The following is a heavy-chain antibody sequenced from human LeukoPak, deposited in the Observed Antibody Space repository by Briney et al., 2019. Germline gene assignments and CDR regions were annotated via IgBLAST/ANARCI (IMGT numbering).Heavy chain of an antibody. CDR3: TRDGGPIVVVVPYYFDN. J-gene: IGHJ4*02. D-gene: IGHD2-15*01. Sequence: GGSLRLSCAASGFTFSNYAMNWVRQAPGRGLEWLSFITSTSTTISYADSVKGRFTISRDNAKSSLYLQMNSLRAEDTAVYYCTRDGGPIVVVVPYYFDNWGQGTLVTVSS. CDR2: ITSTSTTI. CDR1: GFTFSNYA. V-gene: IGHV3-48*01.